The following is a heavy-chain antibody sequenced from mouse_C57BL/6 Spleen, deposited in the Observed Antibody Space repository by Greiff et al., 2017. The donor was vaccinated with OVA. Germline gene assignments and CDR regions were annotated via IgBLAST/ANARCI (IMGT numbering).Heavy chain of an antibody. CDR3: ARGDTTLVVFDY. J-gene: IGHJ2*01. CDR1: GYSFTGYY. D-gene: IGHD1-1*01. CDR2: INPSTGGT. Sequence: VQLQQSGAELMKPGASVKISCKASGYSFTGYYMNWVKQSPEKSLEWIGEINPSTGGTTYNQKFKAKATLTVDKSSSTAYMQLKSLTSEDSAVYYCARGDTTLVVFDYWGQGTTLTVSS. V-gene: IGHV1-42*01.